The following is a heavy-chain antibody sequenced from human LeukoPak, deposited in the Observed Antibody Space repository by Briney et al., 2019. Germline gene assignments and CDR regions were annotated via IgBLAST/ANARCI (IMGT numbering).Heavy chain of an antibody. J-gene: IGHJ4*02. CDR3: ARDRSITMILGEKDY. CDR2: IWYDGSNK. CDR1: EFTFSSYG. Sequence: PGGSLRLSCAASEFTFSSYGMHWVRQAPGKGLEWVAVIWYDGSNKYYADSVKGRFTISRDNSKNTLYLQMNSLRAEDTAVYYCARDRSITMILGEKDYWGQGTLVTVSS. D-gene: IGHD3-22*01. V-gene: IGHV3-33*01.